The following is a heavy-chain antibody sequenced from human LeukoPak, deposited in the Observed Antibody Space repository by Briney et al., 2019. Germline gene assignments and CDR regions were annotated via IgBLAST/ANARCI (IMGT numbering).Heavy chain of an antibody. J-gene: IGHJ4*02. CDR1: GFTFSTYF. D-gene: IGHD6-13*01. CDR3: ARSHASYSSSWQSSYYFDY. V-gene: IGHV3-74*01. Sequence: GGSLRLSCAASGFTFSTYFMHWVRQAPGEGLVWVSRINSDGSSTRYADPVKGRFTISRDNAKNTLDLQMNSLRAEDTAVYFCARSHASYSSSWQSSYYFDYWGQGALVTVSS. CDR2: INSDGSST.